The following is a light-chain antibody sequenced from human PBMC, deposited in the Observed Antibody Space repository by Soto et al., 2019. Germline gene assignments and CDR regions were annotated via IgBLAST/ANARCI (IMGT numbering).Light chain of an antibody. CDR2: GAS. Sequence: EIVLTQSPGTLSLSPGERATLSCRASHTISSSYLAWYQQKPGQAPRLLIYGASTRATGIPARFSGSGSGTEFTLTISSLQSEDFAVYYCQQYNNWPPWTFGQGTKWIS. CDR1: HTISSSY. V-gene: IGKV3-15*01. J-gene: IGKJ1*01. CDR3: QQYNNWPPWT.